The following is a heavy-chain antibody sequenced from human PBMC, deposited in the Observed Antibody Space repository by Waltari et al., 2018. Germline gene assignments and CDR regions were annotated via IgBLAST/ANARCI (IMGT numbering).Heavy chain of an antibody. D-gene: IGHD6-13*01. CDR2: ISRDGYSR. V-gene: IGHV3-74*01. J-gene: IGHJ4*02. Sequence: EVQLVESGGGLVQPGGSMRLSCAASGFPFTNYWIHWVRQAPGKGLAWVSRISRDGYSRNYADSVKGRFTISRDNTNSTVYLQMNSLRAEDTALYYCTRDTAGYDYWGRGTLVTVS. CDR3: TRDTAGYDY. CDR1: GFPFTNYW.